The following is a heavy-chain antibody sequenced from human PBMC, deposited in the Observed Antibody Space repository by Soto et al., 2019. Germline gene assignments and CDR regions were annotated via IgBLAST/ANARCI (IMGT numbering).Heavy chain of an antibody. CDR1: GYTFTGYY. J-gene: IGHJ4*02. CDR2: INANSGDT. V-gene: IGHV1-2*02. Sequence: GASVKVSCKASGYTFTGYYMHWVRQAPGQGLEWMGWINANSGDTNYAQKFQGRVTMTRDTSLSTAYMELSRLRSDDTAVYFCARDWDCSGGACYSVYFDYWGQGTLVTV. D-gene: IGHD2-15*01. CDR3: ARDWDCSGGACYSVYFDY.